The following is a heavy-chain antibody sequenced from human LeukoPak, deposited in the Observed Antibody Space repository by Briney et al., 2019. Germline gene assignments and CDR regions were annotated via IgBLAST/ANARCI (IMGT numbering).Heavy chain of an antibody. CDR2: IRYDGSNT. CDR1: GFIFSSYG. J-gene: IGHJ4*02. CDR3: AKLKGVLLWFGELDY. V-gene: IGHV3-30*02. Sequence: PGGSLRLSCAASGFIFSSYGMHWVRQAPGKGLEWVAFIRYDGSNTYYADSVKGRFTISRDNSKNTLYLQMNSLRAEDTAVYYCAKLKGVLLWFGELDYWGQGTLVTVSS. D-gene: IGHD3-10*01.